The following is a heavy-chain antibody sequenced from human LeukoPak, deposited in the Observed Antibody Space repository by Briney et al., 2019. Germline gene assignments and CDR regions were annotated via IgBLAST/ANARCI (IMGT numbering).Heavy chain of an antibody. V-gene: IGHV3-23*01. D-gene: IGHD5-12*01. CDR3: AKDLSGYDSFVQFDY. CDR1: GFTFSSYA. J-gene: IGHJ4*02. CDR2: ISNSGGST. Sequence: GGSLRLSCAASGFTFSSYAMSWVRQAPGKGLEWVSTISNSGGSTYYADSVKGRFTISRDNSKNTLYLQMNSLRAEDTAVYYCAKDLSGYDSFVQFDYWGQGTLVTVSS.